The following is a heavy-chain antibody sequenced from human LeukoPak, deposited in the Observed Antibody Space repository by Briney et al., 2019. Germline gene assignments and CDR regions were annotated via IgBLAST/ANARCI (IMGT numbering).Heavy chain of an antibody. CDR3: AKDLNGQYRLVGATHFDY. J-gene: IGHJ4*02. CDR2: IKNDGAVK. V-gene: IGHV3-7*01. Sequence: QPGGSLRLSCAASGFTFSYHWMTWVRQAPGKGLEWVANIKNDGAVKNYVDSVKGRFTISRDNAKNSLYLQMNSLRAEDTAVYYCAKDLNGQYRLVGATHFDYWGQGTLVTVSS. D-gene: IGHD1-26*01. CDR1: GFTFSYHW.